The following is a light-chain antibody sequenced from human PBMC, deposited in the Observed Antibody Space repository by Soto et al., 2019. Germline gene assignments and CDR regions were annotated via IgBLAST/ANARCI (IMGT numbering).Light chain of an antibody. V-gene: IGKV3-15*01. J-gene: IGKJ1*01. CDR3: QQYNKWPKT. CDR1: QSVSSN. CDR2: GAS. Sequence: EVLMTQSPATLSVSPLERATLSCIASQSVSSNLAWYQQKPGQAPRLLIYGASTRAAGIPARFSGSGSGTEFTLTISSLQSEDFAVYYCQQYNKWPKTFGQGTKVDIK.